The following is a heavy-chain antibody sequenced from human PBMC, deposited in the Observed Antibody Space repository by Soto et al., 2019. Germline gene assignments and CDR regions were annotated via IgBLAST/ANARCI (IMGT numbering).Heavy chain of an antibody. Sequence: AGGSLRLSCAASGFTFSSYWMSWVRQAPGKGLEWVANIKQDGSEKYYVDSVKGRFTISRDNAKNSLYLQMNSLRAEDTAVYYCARDLETIRYFDWTDEYYYYGMDVWGQGTTVTVSS. CDR2: IKQDGSEK. J-gene: IGHJ6*02. D-gene: IGHD3-9*01. CDR1: GFTFSSYW. CDR3: ARDLETIRYFDWTDEYYYYGMDV. V-gene: IGHV3-7*01.